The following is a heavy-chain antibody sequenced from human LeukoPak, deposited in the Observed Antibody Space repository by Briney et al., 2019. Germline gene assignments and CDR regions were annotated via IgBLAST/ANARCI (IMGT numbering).Heavy chain of an antibody. CDR2: INPNSGGT. Sequence: ASVKVSCKASGYTFTGYYMHWVRQAPGQGLEWMGWINPNSGGTNYAQKFQGRVTMTRDTSISTAYMELSRLRSDDTAVCYCASNSGSYPGLYYYYYYMDVWGKGTTVTVSS. CDR1: GYTFTGYY. CDR3: ASNSGSYPGLYYYYYYMDV. V-gene: IGHV1-2*02. D-gene: IGHD1-26*01. J-gene: IGHJ6*03.